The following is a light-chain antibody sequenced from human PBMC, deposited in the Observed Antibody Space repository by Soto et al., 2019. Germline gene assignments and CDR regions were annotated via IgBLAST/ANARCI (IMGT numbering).Light chain of an antibody. J-gene: IGKJ1*01. CDR3: LQHSTYPRT. V-gene: IGKV1-17*01. CDR2: SAS. Sequence: DIQMTQSPSSLSASVGDRVTLTCRASQGIRNALAWYQQKSGKAPRRLIYSASSLQSGVPSRFSGSGSETEFTLTISSLQPEDFATYYCLQHSTYPRTFGQGTKVEIK. CDR1: QGIRNA.